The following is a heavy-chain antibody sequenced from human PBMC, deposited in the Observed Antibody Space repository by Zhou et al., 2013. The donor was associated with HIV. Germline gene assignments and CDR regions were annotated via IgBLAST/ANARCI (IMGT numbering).Heavy chain of an antibody. CDR2: ISGYNGNT. Sequence: QVQLVQSGAEVKKPGASVKVSCKASGYTFTSYSVHWVRQAPGQGLEWMGWISGYNGNTNLAQKVQGRVTLTSDTSTSTAYMEVRGLTSDDTAVYYCARDSKSILTAGSGFDYWGQGTLVPVSS. CDR1: GYTFTSYS. J-gene: IGHJ4*02. CDR3: ARDSKSILTAGSGFDY. D-gene: IGHD2-15*01. V-gene: IGHV1-18*04.